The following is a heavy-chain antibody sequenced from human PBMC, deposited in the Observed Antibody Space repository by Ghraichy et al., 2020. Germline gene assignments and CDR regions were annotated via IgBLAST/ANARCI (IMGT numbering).Heavy chain of an antibody. D-gene: IGHD6-19*01. V-gene: IGHV3-23*01. CDR2: ISGSGGST. Sequence: GGSLRLSCAASGFTFSSYAMSWVRQAPGKGLEWVSAISGSGGSTYYADSVKGRFTISRDNSKNTLYLQMNSLRAEDTAVYYCAKASDSSGPWVNWFDPWGQGTLVTVSS. CDR1: GFTFSSYA. CDR3: AKASDSSGPWVNWFDP. J-gene: IGHJ5*02.